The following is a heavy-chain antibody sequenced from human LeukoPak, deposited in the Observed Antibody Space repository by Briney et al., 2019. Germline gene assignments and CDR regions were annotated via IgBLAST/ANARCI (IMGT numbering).Heavy chain of an antibody. Sequence: PGGSLRLSCAASGFTFSSYGMHWVHQAPGKGLEWVAVISYDGSNKYYVDSVKGRFTISRDNFKNTLYLQMNSLRAEDTAVYYCAKPLTGVSSDYFDYWGQGTLVTVSS. CDR1: GFTFSSYG. J-gene: IGHJ4*02. D-gene: IGHD7-27*01. V-gene: IGHV3-30*18. CDR3: AKPLTGVSSDYFDY. CDR2: ISYDGSNK.